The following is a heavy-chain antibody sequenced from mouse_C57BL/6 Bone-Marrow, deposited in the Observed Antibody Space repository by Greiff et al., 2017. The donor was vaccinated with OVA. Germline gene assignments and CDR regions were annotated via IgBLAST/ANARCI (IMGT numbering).Heavy chain of an antibody. CDR2: IDPETGGT. J-gene: IGHJ2*01. D-gene: IGHD3-2*02. Sequence: QVQLQQSGAELVRPGASVTLSCKASGYTFTDYEMHWVKQTPVHGLEWIGAIDPETGGTAYNQKFKGKAILTADKSSSTAYMELRSLTSEDSAVYYSTRTAQATFYYFDYWGQGTTLTVSS. CDR1: GYTFTDYE. CDR3: TRTAQATFYYFDY. V-gene: IGHV1-15*01.